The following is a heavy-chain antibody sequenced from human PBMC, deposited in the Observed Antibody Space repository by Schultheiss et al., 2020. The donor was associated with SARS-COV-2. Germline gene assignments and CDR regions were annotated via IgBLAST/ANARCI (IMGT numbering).Heavy chain of an antibody. CDR2: INHSGST. CDR3: ARGDYGSGSPRTLMDV. Sequence: GSLRLSCAVYGGSFSGYYWSWIRQPPGKGLEWIGEINHSGSTNYNPSLKSRVTISVDTSKNQFSLKLSSVTAADTAVYYCARGDYGSGSPRTLMDVWGQGTTVTVSS. D-gene: IGHD3-10*01. J-gene: IGHJ6*02. V-gene: IGHV4-34*01. CDR1: GGSFSGYY.